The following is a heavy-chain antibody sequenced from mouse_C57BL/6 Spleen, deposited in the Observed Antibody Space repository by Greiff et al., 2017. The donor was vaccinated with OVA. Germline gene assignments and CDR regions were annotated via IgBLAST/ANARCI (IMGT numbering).Heavy chain of an antibody. CDR3: ARGRVAPLAMDY. CDR2: IYPGDGDT. Sequence: QVQLQQSGAELVKPGASVKISCKASGYAFSSYWMNWVKQRPGQGLEWIGQIYPGDGDTNYNGKFKGKATLTADKSSSTAYMQLSSLTSEDSAVYICARGRVAPLAMDYWGQGTSVTVSS. D-gene: IGHD1-1*02. V-gene: IGHV1-80*01. CDR1: GYAFSSYW. J-gene: IGHJ4*01.